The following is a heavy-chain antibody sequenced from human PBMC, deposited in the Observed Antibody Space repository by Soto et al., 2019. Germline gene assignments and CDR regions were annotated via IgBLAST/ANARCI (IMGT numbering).Heavy chain of an antibody. Sequence: QVQLVQSGAEVKKPGSSVKVSCKVSGGNFSSSTISWVRQAPGQGLEWMGRIIPILGIANYAQKFQGRVPITSDKSTSTAYMELSSLGSEDTAVYYCAREAVVVVAATRYYYMYVGGKGTTVTVSS. J-gene: IGHJ6*03. CDR1: GGNFSSST. CDR2: IIPILGIA. D-gene: IGHD2-15*01. CDR3: AREAVVVVAATRYYYMYV. V-gene: IGHV1-69*08.